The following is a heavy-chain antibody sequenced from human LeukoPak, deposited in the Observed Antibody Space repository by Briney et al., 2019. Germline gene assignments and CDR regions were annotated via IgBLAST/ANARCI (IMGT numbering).Heavy chain of an antibody. CDR2: IFYSGTT. V-gene: IGHV4-39*01. CDR3: ARLSPHPTLYDFWSGYLFDY. Sequence: SETLSLTCTVSGGSISSYYWGWIRQPPGKGLEWIGSIFYSGTTYYNPSLKSRVTISVDTSKNLFSLKLSSVTAADTAVYYCARLSPHPTLYDFWSGYLFDYWGQGTLVTVSS. J-gene: IGHJ4*02. CDR1: GGSISSYY. D-gene: IGHD3-3*01.